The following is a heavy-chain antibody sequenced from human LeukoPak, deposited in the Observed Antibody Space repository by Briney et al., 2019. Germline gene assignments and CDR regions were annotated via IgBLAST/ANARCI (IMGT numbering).Heavy chain of an antibody. D-gene: IGHD4-23*01. J-gene: IGHJ6*02. V-gene: IGHV1-46*01. Sequence: GASVKVSCKASGYTFTRYSMHWVRQAPGQGLEWMGLINPSGGSTNYAQKFQGRVTMTRGTSTSTVYMELSSLRSEDTAVYYCARESPLSTVVTLLGMDVWGQGTTVTVSS. CDR1: GYTFTRYS. CDR2: INPSGGST. CDR3: ARESPLSTVVTLLGMDV.